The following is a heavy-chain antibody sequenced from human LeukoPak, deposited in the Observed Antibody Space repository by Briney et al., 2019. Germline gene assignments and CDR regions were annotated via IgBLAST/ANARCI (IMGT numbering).Heavy chain of an antibody. D-gene: IGHD2-2*01. J-gene: IGHJ4*02. CDR3: ARDAIVVVPGHDY. V-gene: IGHV3-11*01. CDR2: ISSSGSTI. CDR1: GFTFSDYY. Sequence: GGSLRLSCAASGFTFSDYYMSWIRQAPGKGLEWASYISSSGSTIYYANSVKGRFTISRDNAKNSLYLQMNSLRAEDTAVYYCARDAIVVVPGHDYWGQGTLVTVSS.